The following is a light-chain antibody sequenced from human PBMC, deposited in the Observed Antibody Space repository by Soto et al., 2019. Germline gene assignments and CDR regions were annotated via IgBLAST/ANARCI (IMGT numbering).Light chain of an antibody. CDR3: QQSYSNPRT. Sequence: DIQMTQSPSSLSASVGDRVTITCRASQSISSYLNWYQQKPGKAPKLLIYAASSLQSGVPSRFSGSGSGTDFTLYISSLQPEDFATYYCQQSYSNPRTFGQGTKVEIK. V-gene: IGKV1-39*01. CDR2: AAS. CDR1: QSISSY. J-gene: IGKJ1*01.